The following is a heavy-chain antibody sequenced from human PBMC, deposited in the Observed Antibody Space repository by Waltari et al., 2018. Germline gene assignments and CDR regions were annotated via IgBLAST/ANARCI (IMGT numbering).Heavy chain of an antibody. J-gene: IGHJ6*02. CDR2: MVGGGGEQ. Sequence: EVQLLESGGGLVQPGGSLRLSCAASGFTFSNHVMRWVRQVPGRGLECVSWMVGGGGEQSNADSVKGRFTSSRDNSKNTLYLQMNSLRVEDTAIYFCAKTISPGYGMDVWGQGTTVTVSS. V-gene: IGHV3-23*01. D-gene: IGHD2-2*01. CDR3: AKTISPGYGMDV. CDR1: GFTFSNHV.